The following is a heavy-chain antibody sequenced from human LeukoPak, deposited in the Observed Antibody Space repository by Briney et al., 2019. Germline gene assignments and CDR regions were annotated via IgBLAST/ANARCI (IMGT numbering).Heavy chain of an antibody. J-gene: IGHJ4*03. CDR1: GFAFRTYA. V-gene: IGHV3-23*01. CDR3: AKAGCTSALCYLNY. Sequence: GGSLRLSFAASGFAFRTYALGWVRQAPGKGLAWVSRIVGSGVSTSYADSVKGRFTISRDNSKNTLYLQMNSLRAEDTAIYYCAKAGCTSALCYLNYWGRGTLVTVSA. D-gene: IGHD2-8*01. CDR2: IVGSGVST.